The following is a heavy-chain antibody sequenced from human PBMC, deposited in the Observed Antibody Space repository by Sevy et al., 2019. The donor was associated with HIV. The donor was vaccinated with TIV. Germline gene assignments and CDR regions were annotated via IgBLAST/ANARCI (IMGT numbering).Heavy chain of an antibody. CDR3: ARRVRNYYDSSGADDVFDV. Sequence: GGSLRLSCAASEFTFDDYGMSWVRQAPGKGLEWVSGINWNGGSTGYAESVKGRFTISRDNAKNSLYLQMNSLRAEDTALYYCARRVRNYYDSSGADDVFDVWGQGTMVTVSS. CDR1: EFTFDDYG. V-gene: IGHV3-20*04. J-gene: IGHJ3*01. D-gene: IGHD3-22*01. CDR2: INWNGGST.